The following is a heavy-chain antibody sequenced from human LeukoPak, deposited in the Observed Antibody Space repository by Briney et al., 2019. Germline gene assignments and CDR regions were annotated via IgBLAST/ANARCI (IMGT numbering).Heavy chain of an antibody. V-gene: IGHV4-34*01. Sequence: SETLSLTCGVYGGSFSGYYWSWIRQPPGKGLEWIGEINHSGSTNYNPSLKSRVTISVDTSKNQFSLKLSPVTAADTAVYYCASTKLRYFDWLLQKDPSTLDYWGQGTLVTVSS. D-gene: IGHD3-9*01. J-gene: IGHJ4*02. CDR1: GGSFSGYY. CDR3: ASTKLRYFDWLLQKDPSTLDY. CDR2: INHSGST.